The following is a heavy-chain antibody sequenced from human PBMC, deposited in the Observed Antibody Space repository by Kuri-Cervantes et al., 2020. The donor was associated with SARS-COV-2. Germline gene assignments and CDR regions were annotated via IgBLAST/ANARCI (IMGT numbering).Heavy chain of an antibody. CDR1: GGSISSGSYY. Sequence: SETLSLTCTVSGGSISSGSYYWSWIRQPPGKGLEWIGYIYYSGSTNYNPSLKSRVTISVDTSKNQFSLKLSSVTAADTAVYYCARMAIVVVPAALPNWFDPWGQGTLVTVSS. J-gene: IGHJ5*02. V-gene: IGHV4-61*01. CDR3: ARMAIVVVPAALPNWFDP. D-gene: IGHD2-2*03. CDR2: IYYSGST.